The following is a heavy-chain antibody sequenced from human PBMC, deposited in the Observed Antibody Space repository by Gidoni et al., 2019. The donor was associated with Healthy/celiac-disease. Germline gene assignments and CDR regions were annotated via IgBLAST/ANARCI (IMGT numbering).Heavy chain of an antibody. CDR1: GGSISSSSYY. CDR3: ARGASHYYGSGSYYRPFDY. Sequence: QLQLQESGPGLVKPSETLSLTCTVPGGSISSSSYYWGWIRQPPGKGLEWIGSIYYSGSTYYNPSLKSRVTISVDTSKNQFSLKLSSVTAADTAVYYCARGASHYYGSGSYYRPFDYWGQGTLVTVSS. CDR2: IYYSGST. V-gene: IGHV4-39*07. J-gene: IGHJ4*02. D-gene: IGHD3-10*01.